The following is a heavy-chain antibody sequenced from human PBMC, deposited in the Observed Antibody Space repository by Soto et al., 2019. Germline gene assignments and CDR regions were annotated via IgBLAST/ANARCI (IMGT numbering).Heavy chain of an antibody. CDR2: IYYSGST. D-gene: IGHD3-22*01. J-gene: IGHJ4*02. CDR3: AREKYYYDSSGLDY. CDR1: GGSISSGGYY. Sequence: SETLSLTCTVSGGSISSGGYYWSWIRQHPGKGLEWIGYIYYSGSTYYNPSLKSRVTISVDTSKNQFSLKLSSVTAADTAVYYCAREKYYYDSSGLDYWGQGTLVTVSS. V-gene: IGHV4-31*03.